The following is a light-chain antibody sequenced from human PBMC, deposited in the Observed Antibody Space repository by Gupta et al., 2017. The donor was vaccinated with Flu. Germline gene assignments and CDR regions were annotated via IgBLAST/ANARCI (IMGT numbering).Light chain of an antibody. CDR2: CNV. Sequence: QSVLTQPPSASRAPGQRVTISCSGSNSYIGRNTANWYQPLPATDPKLLMFCNVHRPPGVPDRFFGSKSDTYASLPTSGVQAEDEGDYYCAASDATMNSWVFGTGTKLTVL. CDR1: NSYIGRNT. J-gene: IGLJ1*01. V-gene: IGLV1-44*01. CDR3: AASDATMNSWV.